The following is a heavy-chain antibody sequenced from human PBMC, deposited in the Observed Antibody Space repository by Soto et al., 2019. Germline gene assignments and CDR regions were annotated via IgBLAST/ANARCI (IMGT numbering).Heavy chain of an antibody. V-gene: IGHV3-21*01. Sequence: GGSLSLSCAASGFTFSSYSMNWVRQAPGKGLEWVSSISSSSSYIYYADSVKGRFTISRDNAKNSLCLQTNSLRAEDTAVYYCAREGPFAGVPGGSGSYYNPSYYYYGMDVWGQGTTVTVSS. CDR1: GFTFSSYS. CDR3: AREGPFAGVPGGSGSYYNPSYYYYGMDV. CDR2: ISSSSSYI. J-gene: IGHJ6*02. D-gene: IGHD3-10*01.